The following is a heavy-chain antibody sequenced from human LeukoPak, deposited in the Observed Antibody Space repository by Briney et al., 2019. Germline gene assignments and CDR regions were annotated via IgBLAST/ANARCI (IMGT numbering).Heavy chain of an antibody. CDR3: AKGQAADWYFDL. CDR1: RFTFSTYA. J-gene: IGHJ2*01. D-gene: IGHD2-15*01. Sequence: PGGSLRLSCAASRFTFSTYAMSWVRQAPGMGLEWVSAISYSGSSTYYADSVKGRFTISRDNSKNTLYLQMSGLRAEDTAVYYCAKGQAADWYFDLWGRGTLVTVSS. CDR2: ISYSGSST. V-gene: IGHV3-23*01.